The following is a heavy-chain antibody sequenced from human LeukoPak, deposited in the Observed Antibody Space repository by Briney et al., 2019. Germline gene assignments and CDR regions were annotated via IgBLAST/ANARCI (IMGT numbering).Heavy chain of an antibody. D-gene: IGHD5-12*01. CDR2: ISYDGSNK. CDR1: GFTFSSYA. CDR3: ARDSEWLGGLGYYFDY. V-gene: IGHV3-30*04. J-gene: IGHJ4*02. Sequence: GGSLRLSCAASGFTFSSYAMHWVRQAPGKGLEWVAVISYDGSNKYYADSVKGRFTISRDNSKNTLYLQMNSLRAEDTAVYYCARDSEWLGGLGYYFDYWGQGTLVTVSS.